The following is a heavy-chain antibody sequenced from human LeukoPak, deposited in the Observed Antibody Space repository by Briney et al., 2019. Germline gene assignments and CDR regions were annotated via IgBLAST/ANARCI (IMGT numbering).Heavy chain of an antibody. V-gene: IGHV4-34*01. CDR2: INHSGST. CDR3: ARGSITMVRGVRGWFDP. D-gene: IGHD3-10*01. CDR1: GGSISSYY. J-gene: IGHJ5*02. Sequence: PSETLSLTCTVSGGSISSYYWSWIRQPPGKGLEWIGEINHSGSTNYNPSLKSRVTISVDTSKNQFSLKLSSVTAADTAVYYCARGSITMVRGVRGWFDPWGQGTLVTVSS.